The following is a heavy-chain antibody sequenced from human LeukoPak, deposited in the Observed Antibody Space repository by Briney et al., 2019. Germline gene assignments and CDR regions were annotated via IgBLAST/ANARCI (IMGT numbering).Heavy chain of an antibody. CDR2: INWNGGST. Sequence: AGGSLRLSGAASGFTFDDYGMSWVRQAPGKGLEWVSGINWNGGSTGYADSVKGRFTISRDNAKNSLYLQMNSLRAEDTALYYCARLVWATPDYWGQGTLVTVSS. CDR1: GFTFDDYG. D-gene: IGHD2-8*01. CDR3: ARLVWATPDY. J-gene: IGHJ4*02. V-gene: IGHV3-20*04.